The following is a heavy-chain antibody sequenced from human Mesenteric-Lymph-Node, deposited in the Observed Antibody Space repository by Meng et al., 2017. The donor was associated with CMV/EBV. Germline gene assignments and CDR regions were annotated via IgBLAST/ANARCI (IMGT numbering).Heavy chain of an antibody. J-gene: IGHJ4*02. CDR1: GFTFSSYS. Sequence: GESLKISCAASGFTFSSYSMNWVRQAPGKGLEWVSSISSSSSYIYHADSVKSRFTISRDNAKNSLYLQMNSLRAEDTAVYYCARDYDTSGYYKDWGQGTLVTVSS. V-gene: IGHV3-21*01. D-gene: IGHD3-22*01. CDR2: ISSSSSYI. CDR3: ARDYDTSGYYKD.